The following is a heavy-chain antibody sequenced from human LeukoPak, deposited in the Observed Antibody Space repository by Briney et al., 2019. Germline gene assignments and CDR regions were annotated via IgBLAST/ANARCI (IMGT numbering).Heavy chain of an antibody. CDR2: MYYSGST. Sequence: PSQTLSLTCTVSGGSISSGDYYWSWIRQPPGKGLEWISYMYYSGSTYYNPSLKSRVTMSADTSKNQFSLKLSSVTAADTAVYYCARDYYDSSGYRPYYYYMDVWGKGTTVTVSS. V-gene: IGHV4-30-4*01. D-gene: IGHD3-22*01. J-gene: IGHJ6*03. CDR3: ARDYYDSSGYRPYYYYMDV. CDR1: GGSISSGDYY.